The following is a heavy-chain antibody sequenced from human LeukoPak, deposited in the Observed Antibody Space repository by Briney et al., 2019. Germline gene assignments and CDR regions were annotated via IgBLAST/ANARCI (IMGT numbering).Heavy chain of an antibody. CDR1: GGSISSYY. Sequence: PSETLSLTCTVSGGSISSYYWSWIRQPAGKGLELIGRIYTSGSTNYNPSLKSRVTMSVDTSKNQFSLKLSSVTAADTAVYYCASQDIVVVSTSAEYFQHWGQGTLVTVSS. CDR2: IYTSGST. D-gene: IGHD2-2*01. V-gene: IGHV4-4*07. CDR3: ASQDIVVVSTSAEYFQH. J-gene: IGHJ1*01.